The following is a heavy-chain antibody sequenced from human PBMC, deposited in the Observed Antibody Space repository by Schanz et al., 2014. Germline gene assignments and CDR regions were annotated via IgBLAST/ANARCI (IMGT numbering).Heavy chain of an antibody. Sequence: VQVAESGGGLVQPGGSLRLSCAASGFTFSSYAMSWVRQPPGKGLEWVSSIRGSGGGTDYADSVKGRFTISRDNSKNTLYLQMNSLRAEDTAVYYCAKERIAAAWTFDYWGQGTLVTVSS. J-gene: IGHJ4*02. V-gene: IGHV3-23*04. CDR3: AKERIAAAWTFDY. CDR2: IRGSGGGT. D-gene: IGHD6-13*01. CDR1: GFTFSSYA.